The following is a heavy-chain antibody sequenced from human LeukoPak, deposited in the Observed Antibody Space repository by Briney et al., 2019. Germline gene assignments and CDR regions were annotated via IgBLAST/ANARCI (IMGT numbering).Heavy chain of an antibody. CDR3: ASAFWSGYYLDY. CDR1: GFTFSNYT. D-gene: IGHD3-3*01. Sequence: GGSLRLSCAASGFTFSNYTMSWVRQAPGKGLEWVSAISHTSEYTYHADSVKGRFTISRDNSKNTLYLQMNSLRAEDTAMYYCASAFWSGYYLDYWGQGTLVTVSS. V-gene: IGHV3-23*01. J-gene: IGHJ4*02. CDR2: ISHTSEYT.